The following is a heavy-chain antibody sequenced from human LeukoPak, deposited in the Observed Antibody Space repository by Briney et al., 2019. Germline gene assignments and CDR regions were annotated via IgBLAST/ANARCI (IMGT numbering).Heavy chain of an antibody. V-gene: IGHV3-23*01. Sequence: GGSLRLSCAASGFTFRSYAMSWVRQTPGKGLEWVSAISGGGGSTYYADSVKGRFTISRDNSKNTLYLQMNSLRAEDTAVYYCAIRFYNDSVSYYNPFDQWGQGTLVTVSS. CDR3: AIRFYNDSVSYYNPFDQ. CDR2: ISGGGGST. CDR1: GFTFRSYA. D-gene: IGHD3-10*01. J-gene: IGHJ4*02.